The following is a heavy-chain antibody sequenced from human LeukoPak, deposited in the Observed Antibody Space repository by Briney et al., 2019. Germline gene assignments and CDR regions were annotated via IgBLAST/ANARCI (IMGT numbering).Heavy chain of an antibody. CDR3: AKVRFVRIAAAGISGGVGLLVGANPFDY. Sequence: GGSLRLSCAASGFTFSSYGMHWVRQAPGKGLEWVAFIRYDGSNKYYADSVKGRFTISRDNSKNTLYLQMNSLRAEDTAVYYCAKVRFVRIAAAGISGGVGLLVGANPFDYWGQGTLVTVSS. V-gene: IGHV3-30*02. CDR2: IRYDGSNK. J-gene: IGHJ4*02. CDR1: GFTFSSYG. D-gene: IGHD6-13*01.